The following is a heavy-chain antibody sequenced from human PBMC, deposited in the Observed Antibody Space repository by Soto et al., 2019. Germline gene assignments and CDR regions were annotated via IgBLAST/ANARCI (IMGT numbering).Heavy chain of an antibody. CDR3: TRGGYDFWRGYPPPFYGMDV. CDR1: GFTFGDFA. D-gene: IGHD3-3*01. CDR2: FRSKAYGGTT. V-gene: IGHV3-49*03. Sequence: GGSLRLSCTTSGFTFGDFAMSWFRQAPGKGPEWVGLFRSKAYGGTTEYAASVKGRFIISRDDSKSIAYLQMNSLKTEDTAVYYCTRGGYDFWRGYPPPFYGMDVWGQGTTVTVSS. J-gene: IGHJ6*02.